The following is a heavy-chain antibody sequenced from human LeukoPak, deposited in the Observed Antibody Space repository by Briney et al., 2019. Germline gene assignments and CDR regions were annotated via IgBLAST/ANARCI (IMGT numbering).Heavy chain of an antibody. V-gene: IGHV4-39*02. CDR1: GGSISSSSYY. CDR2: IYYSGST. Sequence: SSETLSLTCTVSGGSISSSSYYWGWIRQPPGKGLEWIGSIYYSGSTYYNPSLKSRVTISVDTSKNQFSLKLSSVTAADTAVYYCAREVNILTGINWFDPWGQGTLVTVSS. CDR3: AREVNILTGINWFDP. J-gene: IGHJ5*02. D-gene: IGHD3-9*01.